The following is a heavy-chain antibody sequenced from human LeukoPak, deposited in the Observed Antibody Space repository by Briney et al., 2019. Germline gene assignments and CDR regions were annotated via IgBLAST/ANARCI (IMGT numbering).Heavy chain of an antibody. J-gene: IGHJ4*02. CDR1: GYTFSNYV. Sequence: ASVKVSCKASGYTFSNYVLTWVRQAPGQGHEWMGRISTYTGNSNYAQKLQDRVTMATDTTTSTAYMELRSLRSDDTAVYYCARDRCGSGWCFDYWGQGTLVTVSS. CDR2: ISTYTGNS. V-gene: IGHV1-18*01. CDR3: ARDRCGSGWCFDY. D-gene: IGHD6-19*01.